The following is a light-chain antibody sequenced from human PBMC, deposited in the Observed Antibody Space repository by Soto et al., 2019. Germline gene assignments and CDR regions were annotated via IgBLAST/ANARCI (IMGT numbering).Light chain of an antibody. CDR2: GAS. Sequence: ESVLTQSPGTLSLSPGERATLSCRASQSVRSSFLAWYQLKPGQAPRLLIYGASSRATGIPDRFSGSGSGTDFPLTISRLEPEDFAVYYCQQYDSSLWTFGQGTKVEIK. V-gene: IGKV3-20*01. J-gene: IGKJ1*01. CDR1: QSVRSSF. CDR3: QQYDSSLWT.